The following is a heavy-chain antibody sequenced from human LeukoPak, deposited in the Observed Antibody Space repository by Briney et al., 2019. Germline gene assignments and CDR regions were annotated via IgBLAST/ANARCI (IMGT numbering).Heavy chain of an antibody. V-gene: IGHV3-9*01. CDR2: ISWNSGSI. D-gene: IGHD3-10*01. CDR3: AKGLLWFGELLTGPFDY. J-gene: IGHJ4*02. CDR1: GFTFDDYA. Sequence: PGGSLRLSCAASGFTFDDYAMHWVRQAPGKGLEWVSGISWNSGSIGYADSVKGRFTISRDNAKNSLYLQMNSLRAEDTALYYCAKGLLWFGELLTGPFDYWGQGTLVTVSS.